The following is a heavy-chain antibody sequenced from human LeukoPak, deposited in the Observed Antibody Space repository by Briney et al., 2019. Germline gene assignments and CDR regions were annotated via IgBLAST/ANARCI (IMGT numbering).Heavy chain of an antibody. CDR2: ISDSGRTI. CDR1: GFNFSNYA. D-gene: IGHD4-17*01. V-gene: IGHV3-48*04. CDR3: ARGKDGDYFDY. Sequence: PGGSLRLSCAASGFNFSNYAMHWVRQAPGKGLEWVSYISDSGRTIYYADSVKGRFTISRDNAKNSLYLQMNSLRAEDTAVYYCARGKDGDYFDYWGQGTLVTVSS. J-gene: IGHJ4*02.